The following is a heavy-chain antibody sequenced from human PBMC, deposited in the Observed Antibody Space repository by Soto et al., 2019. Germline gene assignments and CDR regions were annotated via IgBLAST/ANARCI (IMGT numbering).Heavy chain of an antibody. Sequence: SETLSLTCAVSGGSISTYYWSWIRQPPGKGLEWIGYIDYSGSTNYNPSLKSRVTMSVDTSKNQFSLKLKSVTAADTAVYYCARRYSCGWYSSWFDPWGQGTLVTVSS. CDR3: ARRYSCGWYSSWFDP. CDR2: IDYSGST. CDR1: GGSISTYY. J-gene: IGHJ5*01. D-gene: IGHD6-19*01. V-gene: IGHV4-59*08.